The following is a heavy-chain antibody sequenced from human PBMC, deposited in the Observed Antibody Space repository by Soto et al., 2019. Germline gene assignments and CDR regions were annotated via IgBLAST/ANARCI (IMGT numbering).Heavy chain of an antibody. Sequence: PGGSLRLSCAASGFTFSSYAMSWVRQAPGKGLEWVSAISGSGGSTYYADSVKGRFTISRDNSKNTLYLQMNSPRAEDTAVYYCAKHPTNLNYYDFRNVWGQGTTVTVSS. CDR1: GFTFSSYA. CDR3: AKHPTNLNYYDFRNV. D-gene: IGHD3-3*01. J-gene: IGHJ6*02. CDR2: ISGSGGST. V-gene: IGHV3-23*01.